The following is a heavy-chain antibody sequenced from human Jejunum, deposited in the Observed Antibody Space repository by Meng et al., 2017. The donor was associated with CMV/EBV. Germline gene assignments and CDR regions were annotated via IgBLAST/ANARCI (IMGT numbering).Heavy chain of an antibody. V-gene: IGHV1-2*06. CDR2: INAKSGDT. Sequence: QVQLVQSGAEVKKPGASVKVSCKTSGYTFIDYYIHWVRQAPGQGLEWMGRINAKSGDTKYAQKFQGRVTMTRDTSISTGYMELSSLTSDDTAIYYCARFTVATGAYWGQGTLVTVSS. D-gene: IGHD4-17*01. J-gene: IGHJ4*02. CDR3: ARFTVATGAY. CDR1: GYTFIDYY.